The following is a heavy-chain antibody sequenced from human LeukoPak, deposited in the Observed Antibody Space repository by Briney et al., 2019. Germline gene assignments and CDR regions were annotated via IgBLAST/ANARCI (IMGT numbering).Heavy chain of an antibody. CDR1: GGTFSSYT. Sequence: ASVKVSCKASGGTFSSYTISWVRQAPGQGLEWMGSIIPILGIANYAQKFQGRVTITADKSTSTAYMELSSLRSKDTAVYYCAREYCSSTSCTADFDYWGQGTLVTVSS. J-gene: IGHJ4*02. D-gene: IGHD2-2*01. CDR3: AREYCSSTSCTADFDY. CDR2: IIPILGIA. V-gene: IGHV1-69*04.